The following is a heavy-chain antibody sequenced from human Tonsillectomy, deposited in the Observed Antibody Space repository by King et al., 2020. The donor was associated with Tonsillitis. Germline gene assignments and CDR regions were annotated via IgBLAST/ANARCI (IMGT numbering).Heavy chain of an antibody. CDR2: IYDSGST. Sequence: QLQESGPGLVKPSQTLSLTCTVSGGSISSGGYYWSWIRQPPGKGLEWTGYIYDSGSTYYNPSLKSRVTISVDTSKNQFSLKLSSVTATDTAVYYCARTLAYYYMDVWGKGTTVTVSS. CDR1: GGSISSGGYY. CDR3: ARTLAYYYMDV. J-gene: IGHJ6*03. V-gene: IGHV4-30-4*01.